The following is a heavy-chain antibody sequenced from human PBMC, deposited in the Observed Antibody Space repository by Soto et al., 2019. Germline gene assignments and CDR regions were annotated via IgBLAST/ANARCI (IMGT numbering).Heavy chain of an antibody. J-gene: IGHJ6*02. CDR1: GFTFSSYG. Sequence: GGSLRLSCAASGFTFSSYGMHWVRQAPGKGLEWVSGISWNSGSIGYADSVKGRFTISRDNAKNSLYLQMNSLRAEDTALYYCAKVKGAAAGTFYYGMDVWGQGTTVTVSS. CDR3: AKVKGAAAGTFYYGMDV. CDR2: ISWNSGSI. D-gene: IGHD6-13*01. V-gene: IGHV3-9*01.